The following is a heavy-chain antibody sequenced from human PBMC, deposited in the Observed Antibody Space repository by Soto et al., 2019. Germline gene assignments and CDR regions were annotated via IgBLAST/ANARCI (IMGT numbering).Heavy chain of an antibody. V-gene: IGHV1-46*03. CDR2: VNPTGDKT. CDR1: GSGYTFSNFNTYY. J-gene: IGHJ4*02. D-gene: IGHD1-1*01. CDR3: ALGTATY. Sequence: QVHLVQSGAEVKKPGASVRLSCKASGSGYTFSNFNTYYVHWVRQVSGLGLEWMGIVNPTGDKTMYAQKFQGRVTMTRDTSTNTVYMDLNSLTSADSALHFCALGTATYWGQGTLVTVSS.